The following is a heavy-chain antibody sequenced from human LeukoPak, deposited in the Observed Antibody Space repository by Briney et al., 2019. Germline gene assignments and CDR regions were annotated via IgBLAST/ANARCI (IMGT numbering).Heavy chain of an antibody. CDR2: INPNTGGT. D-gene: IGHD5-12*01. J-gene: IGHJ5*02. CDR1: GYTFTGYF. Sequence: ASVKVSCKASGYTFTGYFVHWVRQAPGQGLEWMGWINPNTGGTNYARKFQGRVTMTRDTSITTAYMELSRLRSDDTAVYYCARVGGRGYDSGWFDPWGQGTLVTVSS. CDR3: ARVGGRGYDSGWFDP. V-gene: IGHV1-2*02.